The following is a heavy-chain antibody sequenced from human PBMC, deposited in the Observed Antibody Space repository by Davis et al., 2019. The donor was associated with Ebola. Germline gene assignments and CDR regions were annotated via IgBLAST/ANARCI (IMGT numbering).Heavy chain of an antibody. CDR1: GGSISSGGYY. CDR3: ARDKMTDILTGYYDGGWFDP. J-gene: IGHJ5*02. Sequence: MPSETLSLTCTVSGGSISSGGYYWSWIRQHPGKGLEWIGYIYYSGSTYYNPSLKSRVTISVDTSKNQFSLKLSSVTAADTAVYYCARDKMTDILTGYYDGGWFDPWGQGTLVTVSS. CDR2: IYYSGST. V-gene: IGHV4-31*03. D-gene: IGHD3-9*01.